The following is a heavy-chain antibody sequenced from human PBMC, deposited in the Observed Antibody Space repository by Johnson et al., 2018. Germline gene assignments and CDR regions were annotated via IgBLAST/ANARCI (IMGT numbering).Heavy chain of an antibody. V-gene: IGHV3-23*04. Sequence: VQLVQSGGGLVQPGGSLSLSCAASGFTFSSYAMNWVRQAPGKGLEWVSTISRSNSSTYYADSVKGRFTISRDNSKKILYLQMNSLRAEDTAIYYCAKNLKSGTYVRAEYFQHWGQGTLVTVSS. CDR2: ISRSNSST. CDR3: AKNLKSGTYVRAEYFQH. CDR1: GFTFSSYA. D-gene: IGHD1-26*01. J-gene: IGHJ1*01.